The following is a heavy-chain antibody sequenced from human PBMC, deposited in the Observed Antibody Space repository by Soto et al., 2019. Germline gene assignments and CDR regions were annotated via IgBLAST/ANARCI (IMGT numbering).Heavy chain of an antibody. CDR2: IQQDERDK. V-gene: IGHV3-7*01. CDR1: GFTFRNYW. J-gene: IGHJ4*02. D-gene: IGHD4-17*01. CDR3: ARGVDDYADYRFDY. Sequence: EVQLVESGGGLVQPGGSLRLSCAASGFTFRNYWMSWVRQAPGKGLEWVANIQQDERDKYYVDSVRGRFTISRDNARNSLYLQMNSLRAEDTAVYYCARGVDDYADYRFDYWGQGTLVTVSS.